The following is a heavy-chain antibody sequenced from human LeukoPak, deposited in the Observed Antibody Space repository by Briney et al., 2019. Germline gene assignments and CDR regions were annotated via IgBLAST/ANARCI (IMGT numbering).Heavy chain of an antibody. D-gene: IGHD3-22*01. V-gene: IGHV4-39*01. J-gene: IGHJ2*01. Sequence: SETLSLTCTVSGGSISSSSYYWGWIRQPPGKGLEWIVSIYYTRSTYYNPSLKSRVTISVDTSKNQFSLKLTSVTAADTAVYYYARGVTMIVVVIHDWYFDLWGRGTLVTVSS. CDR2: IYYTRST. CDR1: GGSISSSSYY. CDR3: ARGVTMIVVVIHDWYFDL.